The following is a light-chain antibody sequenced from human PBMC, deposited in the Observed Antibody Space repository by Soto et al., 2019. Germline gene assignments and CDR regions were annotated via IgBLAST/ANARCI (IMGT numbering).Light chain of an antibody. Sequence: EIPVTQSPSSLSASVIGRVTSSWRASHPISNYLNWYQHRPGRTPELLIHGASRLQSGVPARFSGSGSGTDFTLSINSLQPEDFATYYCQQAYSFPITFGQGTRLEIK. V-gene: IGKV1-12*01. CDR3: QQAYSFPIT. CDR1: HPISNY. CDR2: GAS. J-gene: IGKJ5*01.